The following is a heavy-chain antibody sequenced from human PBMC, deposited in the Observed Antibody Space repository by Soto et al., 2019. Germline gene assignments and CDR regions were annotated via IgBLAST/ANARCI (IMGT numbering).Heavy chain of an antibody. CDR2: INAGNGNT. Sequence: ASVKVSCKASGYTFTSYAIHWVRQAPGQRLEWMGWINAGNGNTKYSQKFQGRVTITRDTSASTAYMELSSLRSQDTAVYYCARVLGVATGDYWGQGTLVTVSS. J-gene: IGHJ4*02. CDR3: ARVLGVATGDY. CDR1: GYTFTSYA. V-gene: IGHV1-3*01. D-gene: IGHD3-3*01.